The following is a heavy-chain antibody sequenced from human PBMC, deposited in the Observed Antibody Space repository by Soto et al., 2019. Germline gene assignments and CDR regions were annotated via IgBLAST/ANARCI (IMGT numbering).Heavy chain of an antibody. V-gene: IGHV4-59*01. J-gene: IGHJ4*02. D-gene: IGHD3-22*01. Sequence: SETLSLTCTVSGGSISSYYWSWIRQPPGKGLEWIGYIYYSGSTNYNPSLKSRVTISVDTSKNQSSLKLSSVTAADTAVYYCAREGYDSSGQYYFDYWGQGTLVTVSS. CDR1: GGSISSYY. CDR2: IYYSGST. CDR3: AREGYDSSGQYYFDY.